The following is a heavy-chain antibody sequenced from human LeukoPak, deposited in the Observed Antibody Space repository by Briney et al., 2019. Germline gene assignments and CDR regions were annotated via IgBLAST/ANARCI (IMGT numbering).Heavy chain of an antibody. J-gene: IGHJ5*02. V-gene: IGHV3-21*01. CDR2: ISSSSYI. CDR1: GFTFSSYS. CDR3: ASSERIAAAGNWFDP. D-gene: IGHD6-13*01. Sequence: GGSLRLSCAASGFTFSSYSMNWVRQAPGKGLEWVSSISSSSYIYYADSVEGRFTISRDNAKNSLYLQMNSLRAEDTAVYYCASSERIAAAGNWFDPWGQGTLVTVSS.